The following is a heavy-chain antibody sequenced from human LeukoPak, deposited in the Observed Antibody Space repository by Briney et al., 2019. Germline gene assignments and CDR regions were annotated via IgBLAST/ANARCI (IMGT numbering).Heavy chain of an antibody. D-gene: IGHD3-22*01. V-gene: IGHV3-13*01. J-gene: IGHJ4*02. Sequence: GGSLRLSCAASGFAFSSYDMHWVRQATGKGLEWVSAIGTAGDTYYPGSVKGRFTISRENAKNSLYLQMNSLGAGDTAVYYCARGRISAYYHFDYWGQGTLVTVSS. CDR2: IGTAGDT. CDR1: GFAFSSYD. CDR3: ARGRISAYYHFDY.